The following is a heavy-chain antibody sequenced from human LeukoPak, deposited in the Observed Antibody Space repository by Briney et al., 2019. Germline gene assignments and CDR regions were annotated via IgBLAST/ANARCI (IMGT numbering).Heavy chain of an antibody. D-gene: IGHD3-10*01. Sequence: GGSLRLSCAASGFTFSSYGMSWVRQAPGKGLEWVSAISGSGGNTHYADSVKGRLTISRDNSKNTLYLQMHSLRAEDTAVYYCAKGSLPAMVRGVYFDYWGQGTLVTVSS. CDR2: ISGSGGNT. CDR3: AKGSLPAMVRGVYFDY. CDR1: GFTFSSYG. J-gene: IGHJ4*02. V-gene: IGHV3-23*01.